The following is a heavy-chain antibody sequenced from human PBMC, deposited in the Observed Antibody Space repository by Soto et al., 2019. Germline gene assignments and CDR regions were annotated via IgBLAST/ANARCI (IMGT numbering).Heavy chain of an antibody. CDR1: GGTFSSYA. V-gene: IGHV1-69*01. CDR3: ARVPIAVGDSYYYYYGMDV. Sequence: QVQLVQSGAEVKKPGSSVKVSCKASGGTFSSYAISWVRQAPGQGLEWMGGIIPIFGTANYAQKFQGRVTITADDSTSTAYMELSSLRSEDTAVYYCARVPIAVGDSYYYYYGMDVWGQGTTVTVSS. CDR2: IIPIFGTA. D-gene: IGHD6-19*01. J-gene: IGHJ6*02.